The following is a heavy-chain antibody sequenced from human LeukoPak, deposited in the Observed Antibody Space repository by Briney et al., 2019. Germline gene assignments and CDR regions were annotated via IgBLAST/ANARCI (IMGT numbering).Heavy chain of an antibody. CDR3: AISVGRGVYYDSSGYLDY. CDR1: GGSISSGDYY. Sequence: SQTLSLTCTVSGGSISSGDYYWSWIRQPPGKGLEWIGYIYYSGSTYYNPSLKSRVTISVDTSKNQFSLKLSSVTAADTAVYYCAISVGRGVYYDSSGYLDYWGQGTLVTVSS. D-gene: IGHD3-22*01. CDR2: IYYSGST. J-gene: IGHJ4*02. V-gene: IGHV4-30-4*08.